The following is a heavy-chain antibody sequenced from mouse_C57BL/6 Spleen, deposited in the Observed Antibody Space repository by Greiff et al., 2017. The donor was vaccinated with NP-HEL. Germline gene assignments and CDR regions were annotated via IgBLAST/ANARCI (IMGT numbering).Heavy chain of an antibody. CDR1: GFSFNTYA. Sequence: EVMLVESGGGLVQPKGSLKLSCAASGFSFNTYAMNWVRQAPGKGLEWVARIRSKSNNYATYYADSVKDRFTISRDDSESMLYLQMNNLKTEDTAMYYCVRHEGHYYAMDYWGQGTSVTVSS. J-gene: IGHJ4*01. V-gene: IGHV10-1*01. CDR3: VRHEGHYYAMDY. CDR2: IRSKSNNYAT.